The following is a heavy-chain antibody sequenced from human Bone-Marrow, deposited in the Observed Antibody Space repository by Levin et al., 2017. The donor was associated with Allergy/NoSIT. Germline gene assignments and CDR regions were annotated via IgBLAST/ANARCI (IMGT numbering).Heavy chain of an antibody. CDR1: GITIPDYF. D-gene: IGHD3-16*02. CDR2: IDSGGSTI. V-gene: IGHV3-11*01. J-gene: IGHJ6*02. CDR3: ARGSWRSFFGMDV. Sequence: LSLTCAASGITIPDYFMNWVRQAPGKALEWLSYIDSGGSTIKYADSVKGRFVISRDNSQKSLYLQMNSLRAEDTAVYYCARGSWRSFFGMDVWGQGTTVIVSS.